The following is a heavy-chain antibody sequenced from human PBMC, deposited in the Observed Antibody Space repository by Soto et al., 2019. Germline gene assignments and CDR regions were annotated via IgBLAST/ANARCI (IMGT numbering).Heavy chain of an antibody. CDR1: GYTFTRYG. D-gene: IGHD3-10*01. J-gene: IGHJ5*02. Sequence: ASVKVSCKASGYTFTRYGISWVRQAPGQGIEWMGWISGYTGNTNYAQKVQGRVTLTTDTSTSTAYMELTSLTPDDTAVYYCARDERGSGSYFGRLNWFDPWGQGTLVTVS. CDR3: ARDERGSGSYFGRLNWFDP. CDR2: ISGYTGNT. V-gene: IGHV1-18*01.